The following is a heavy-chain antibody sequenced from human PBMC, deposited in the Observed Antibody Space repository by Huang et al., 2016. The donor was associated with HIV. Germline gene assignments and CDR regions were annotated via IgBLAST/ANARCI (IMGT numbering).Heavy chain of an antibody. CDR3: VIGGGSWGIPEY. CDR2: ISGDHGNT. CDR1: DYSFTASG. D-gene: IGHD6-13*01. Sequence: QVQVVQSGGEVRKPGASVKVSCKPSDYSFTASGIAWVRQAPGQGLEGMGGISGDHGNTEYTRKFQGRVSMTTDTSTSTAYLELRSLRSDDTALYYCVIGGGSWGIPEYWGQGTLVTVSS. V-gene: IGHV1-18*01. J-gene: IGHJ4*02.